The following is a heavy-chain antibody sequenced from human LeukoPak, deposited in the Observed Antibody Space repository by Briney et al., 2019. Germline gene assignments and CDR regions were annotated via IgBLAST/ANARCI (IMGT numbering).Heavy chain of an antibody. V-gene: IGHV3-23*01. Sequence: PGGSLRLSCAASGFTFSSYGMSWVRQAPGKGLEWVSAISGSGGSTYYADSVKGRFTISRDNAKNSLYLQMNSLRAEDTAVYYCARVRELLDYWGQGTLVTVSS. CDR3: ARVRELLDY. CDR1: GFTFSSYG. D-gene: IGHD1-26*01. CDR2: ISGSGGST. J-gene: IGHJ4*02.